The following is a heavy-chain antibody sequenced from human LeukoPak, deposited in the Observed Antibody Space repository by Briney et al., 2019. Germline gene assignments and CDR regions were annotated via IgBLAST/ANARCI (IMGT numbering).Heavy chain of an antibody. CDR1: GFTFSSYS. V-gene: IGHV3-21*01. CDR2: ISSSISYI. Sequence: PGGSLRLSCAASGFTFSSYSMNWVRQAPGKGLEWVSSISSSISYIYYADSMKGRFTISRDNAKNSLYLQMNSLRAEDTAVYYCARDMFCSGGSCNYWYFDLWGRGTLVTVSS. J-gene: IGHJ2*01. D-gene: IGHD2-15*01. CDR3: ARDMFCSGGSCNYWYFDL.